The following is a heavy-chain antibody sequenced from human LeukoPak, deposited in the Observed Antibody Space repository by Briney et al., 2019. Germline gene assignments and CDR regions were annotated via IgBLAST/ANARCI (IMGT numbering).Heavy chain of an antibody. CDR3: ASADPGYCSGGSCLDAFDI. Sequence: GGSLRLSCAASGFTFSSYGMHWVRQAPGKGLEWVAVISYDGSNKYYADSVKGRFTISRDNAKNSLYLQMSSLRAEDTAVYYCASADPGYCSGGSCLDAFDIWGQGTMVTVSS. CDR1: GFTFSSYG. D-gene: IGHD2-15*01. V-gene: IGHV3-30*03. J-gene: IGHJ3*02. CDR2: ISYDGSNK.